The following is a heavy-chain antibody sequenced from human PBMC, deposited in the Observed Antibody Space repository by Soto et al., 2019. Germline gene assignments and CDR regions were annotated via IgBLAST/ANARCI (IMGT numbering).Heavy chain of an antibody. CDR2: ISYDGSNK. D-gene: IGHD5-12*01. Sequence: GGSLRLSCAASGFTFSSYGMHWVRQAPGKGLEWVAVISYDGSNKYYADSVKGRFTISRDNSKNTLYLQMNSLRAEDTAVYYCAKGLVATILKAMGFDYWGQGTLVTVSS. CDR3: AKGLVATILKAMGFDY. J-gene: IGHJ4*02. V-gene: IGHV3-30*18. CDR1: GFTFSSYG.